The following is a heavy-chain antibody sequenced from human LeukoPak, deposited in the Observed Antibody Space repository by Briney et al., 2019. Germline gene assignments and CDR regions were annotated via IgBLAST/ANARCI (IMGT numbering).Heavy chain of an antibody. V-gene: IGHV3-23*01. D-gene: IGHD2-21*01. CDR1: GFTFSSYA. CDR2: VSYDITRT. Sequence: PGGSLRLSCAASGFTFSSYAMTWVRQAPGKWLEWISAVSYDITRTFYADSVKGRFAISRDNSRNTLFLQMNSLRADDTAVYYCARPGCGGNCYYRMDVWGKGTTVTVSS. CDR3: ARPGCGGNCYYRMDV. J-gene: IGHJ6*04.